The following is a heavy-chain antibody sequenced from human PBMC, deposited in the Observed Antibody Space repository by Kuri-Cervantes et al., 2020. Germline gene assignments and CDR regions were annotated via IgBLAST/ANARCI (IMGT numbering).Heavy chain of an antibody. J-gene: IGHJ3*02. CDR3: ARDLTDLAAHYDAFDI. V-gene: IGHV4-59*01. Sequence: SETLSLTCTVSGGSISTYYWSWIRQPPGKGLEWIGYIYYSGGTNYNPSLESRVTISIDTSKNQFSLKLSSVTAADTAVYYCARDLTDLAAHYDAFDIWGQGTMVTVSS. D-gene: IGHD4/OR15-4a*01. CDR1: GGSISTYY. CDR2: IYYSGGT.